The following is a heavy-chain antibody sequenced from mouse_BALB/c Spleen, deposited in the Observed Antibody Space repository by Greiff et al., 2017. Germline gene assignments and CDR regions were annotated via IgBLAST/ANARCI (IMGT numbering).Heavy chain of an antibody. CDR3: TGYGYDGGY. J-gene: IGHJ3*01. V-gene: IGHV1-15*01. D-gene: IGHD2-2*01. CDR1: GYTFTDYE. CDR2: IDPETGGT. Sequence: QVQLQQSGAELVRPGASVTLSCKASGYTFTDYEMHWVKQTPVHGLEWIGAIDPETGGTAYNQKFKGKATLTADKSSSTAYMELRSLTSEDSAVYYCTGYGYDGGYWGQGTLVTVSA.